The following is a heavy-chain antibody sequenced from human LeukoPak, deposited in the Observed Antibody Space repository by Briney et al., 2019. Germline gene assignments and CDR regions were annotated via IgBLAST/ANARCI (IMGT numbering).Heavy chain of an antibody. V-gene: IGHV3-23*01. CDR1: GFTFSSYA. D-gene: IGHD6-19*01. Sequence: GGSLRLSCAASGFTFSSYAMNWVRQAPGKGLEWVSGVGGSGPTTYYADSVQGRFTISRDNSKNTLYLKINSLRAEDTAVYYCAELRAGAVAGPLWGQGTLVIVSS. CDR2: VGGSGPTT. CDR3: AELRAGAVAGPL. J-gene: IGHJ4*02.